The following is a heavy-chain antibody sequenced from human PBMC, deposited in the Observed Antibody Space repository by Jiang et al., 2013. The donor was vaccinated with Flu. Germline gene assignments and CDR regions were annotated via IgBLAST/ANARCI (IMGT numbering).Heavy chain of an antibody. CDR2: ISSSSTTI. CDR3: ALQPIFGVDG. V-gene: IGHV3-48*01. CDR1: GFTFSTYA. J-gene: IGHJ6*02. Sequence: LVEVWGRALVRAGGVPSRLSCVASGFTFSTYALNWVRQAPGKGLEWVSYISSSSTTIFYADSVKGRFTISRDNARNSLHLQMNSLRAEDTAVYYCALQPIFGVDGWGQGTTVTVSS. D-gene: IGHD4-11*01.